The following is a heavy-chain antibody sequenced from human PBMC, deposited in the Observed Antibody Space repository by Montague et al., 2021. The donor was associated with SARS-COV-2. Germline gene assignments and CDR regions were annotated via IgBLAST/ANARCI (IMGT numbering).Heavy chain of an antibody. Sequence: SETLSLTCTVSGGSISSSSYFWGWIRQPPGKGLEWIGRIYYSGSTYYNPSRKSRVTISVDTSKNQFSLKLSSVTAADTAVYYCARQSQAEFELVVYTMGGWFDPWGQGTLVTVSS. D-gene: IGHD2-8*02. V-gene: IGHV4-39*01. CDR1: GGSISSSSYF. J-gene: IGHJ5*02. CDR3: ARQSQAEFELVVYTMGGWFDP. CDR2: IYYSGST.